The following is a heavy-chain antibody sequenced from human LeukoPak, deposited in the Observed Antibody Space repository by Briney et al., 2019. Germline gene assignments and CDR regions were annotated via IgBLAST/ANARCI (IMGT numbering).Heavy chain of an antibody. CDR3: ARDLCSGGSCSDY. D-gene: IGHD2-15*01. CDR2: ISSSGGTI. V-gene: IGHV3-48*03. J-gene: IGHJ4*02. Sequence: GGSLRLSCAASGFTLSSYEMNWVRQAPGKGLEWVSYISSSGGTIYYADSVKGRFTISRDNAKNSLYLQMNSLRAEDTAIYYCARDLCSGGSCSDYWGQGTLVTVSS. CDR1: GFTLSSYE.